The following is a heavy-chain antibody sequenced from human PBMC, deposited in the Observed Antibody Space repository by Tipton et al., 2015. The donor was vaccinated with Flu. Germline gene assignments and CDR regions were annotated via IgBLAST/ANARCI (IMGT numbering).Heavy chain of an antibody. CDR1: GGSFSDYY. Sequence: GLVKPSETLSLTCAVYGGSFSDYYWSWIRQSPEKGLEWIGEIHHSGSTKYNPSLKSRVTILVDTSKNQFSLQLSSVTAADTAVYYCARGGTVTTFYYWGQGTLVTVSS. CDR3: ARGGTVTTFYY. J-gene: IGHJ4*02. CDR2: IHHSGST. V-gene: IGHV4-34*09. D-gene: IGHD4-17*01.